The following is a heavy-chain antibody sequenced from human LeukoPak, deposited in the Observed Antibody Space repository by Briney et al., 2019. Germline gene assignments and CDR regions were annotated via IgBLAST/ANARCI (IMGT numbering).Heavy chain of an antibody. CDR1: GYSISSGYY. D-gene: IGHD1-26*01. Sequence: RPSETLSLTCTVSGYSISSGYYWGWIRQPPGKGLEWIGSIYHSGSTYYNPSLKSRVTISVDTSKNQFSPKLSSVTAADTAVYYCARVPAIEWEPGIYYFDYWGQGTLVTVSS. J-gene: IGHJ4*02. CDR2: IYHSGST. V-gene: IGHV4-38-2*02. CDR3: ARVPAIEWEPGIYYFDY.